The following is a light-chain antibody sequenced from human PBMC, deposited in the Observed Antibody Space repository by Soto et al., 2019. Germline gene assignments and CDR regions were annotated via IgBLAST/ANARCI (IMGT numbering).Light chain of an antibody. CDR3: CSYAGNITWV. CDR2: EAF. Sequence: QSALTQPASVSGSPGQSITISCTGTSSDVGGYNYVSWYQQHPGKAPKIMIYEAFKRPSGVSDRFSGSRAGNTASLTISGLRAEDEADYYCCSYAGNITWVFGGGTQLTVL. CDR1: SSDVGGYNY. J-gene: IGLJ3*02. V-gene: IGLV2-23*01.